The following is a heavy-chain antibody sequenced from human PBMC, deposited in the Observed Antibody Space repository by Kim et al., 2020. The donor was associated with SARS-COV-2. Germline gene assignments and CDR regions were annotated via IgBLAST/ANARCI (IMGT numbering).Heavy chain of an antibody. V-gene: IGHV3-23*01. J-gene: IGHJ4*02. D-gene: IGHD3-9*01. CDR2: ISGSGGST. Sequence: GGSLRLSCAASGFTFSSYAMSWVRQAPGKGLEWVSAISGSGGSTYYADSVKGRFTISRDNSKNTLYLQMNSLRAEDTAVYYCAKPTLGDDILTGYVYWGQGTLVTVSS. CDR1: GFTFSSYA. CDR3: AKPTLGDDILTGYVY.